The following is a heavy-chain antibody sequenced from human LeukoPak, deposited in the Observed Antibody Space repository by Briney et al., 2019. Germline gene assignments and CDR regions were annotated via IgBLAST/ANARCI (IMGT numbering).Heavy chain of an antibody. D-gene: IGHD1-14*01. V-gene: IGHV4-59*01. Sequence: SETLSLTCHVSGGSMSDYYWNWIRQSPGKGLEWLGYVYFSGVTRYNPSLTSRLTISVDTSKTQFSLRVSFVTAADTAVYYCAKTNGKYGVNWYFEVWGRGTLVTVSS. CDR2: VYFSGVT. J-gene: IGHJ2*01. CDR1: GGSMSDYY. CDR3: AKTNGKYGVNWYFEV.